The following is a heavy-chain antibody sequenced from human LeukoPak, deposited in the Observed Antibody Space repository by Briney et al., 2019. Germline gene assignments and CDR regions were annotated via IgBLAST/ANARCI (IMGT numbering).Heavy chain of an antibody. CDR1: GGSISSYY. J-gene: IGHJ3*02. V-gene: IGHV4-59*01. CDR3: ARRKGRIYYDSSGHQYAFDI. CDR2: IYYSGST. D-gene: IGHD3-22*01. Sequence: PSETLSLTCTVSGGSISSYYWSWIRQPPGKGLEWIGYIYYSGSTNYNPSLKSRVTISVDTSKNQFSLKLSSVTAADTAVYYCARRKGRIYYDSSGHQYAFDIWGQGTMVTVSS.